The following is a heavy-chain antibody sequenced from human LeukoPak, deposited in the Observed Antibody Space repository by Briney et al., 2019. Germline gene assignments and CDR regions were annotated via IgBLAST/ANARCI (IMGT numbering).Heavy chain of an antibody. D-gene: IGHD3-9*01. Sequence: SETLSLTCTVSGGYISSSYYYWGWIRQPPGKGLEWIGSIYYSGSTYYRPSLKSRVTISADMSTNQFSLKLNSVTTTDTAVYYCARGNILTGYYTLYYVDSWGQGTLVTVSS. CDR3: ARGNILTGYYTLYYVDS. J-gene: IGHJ4*02. CDR1: GGYISSSYYY. CDR2: IYYSGST. V-gene: IGHV4-39*01.